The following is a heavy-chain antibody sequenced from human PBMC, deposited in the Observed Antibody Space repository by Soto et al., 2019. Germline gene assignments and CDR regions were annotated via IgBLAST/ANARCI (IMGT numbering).Heavy chain of an antibody. J-gene: IGHJ6*02. CDR1: GFTFSNAW. Sequence: PGGSLRLSCAASGFTFSNAWMNWVRQAPGKGLEWVGRIKSKTDGGTTDYAAPVKGRFTISRDDSKNTLYLQMNSLKTEDTAVYYCTTDPGSGSYWVNYYYGMDVWGQGTTVTV. D-gene: IGHD1-26*01. V-gene: IGHV3-15*07. CDR2: IKSKTDGGTT. CDR3: TTDPGSGSYWVNYYYGMDV.